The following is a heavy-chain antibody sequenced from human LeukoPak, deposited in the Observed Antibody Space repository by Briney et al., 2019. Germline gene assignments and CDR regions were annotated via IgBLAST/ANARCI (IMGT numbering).Heavy chain of an antibody. CDR3: AKAGSGWYEDYFDY. D-gene: IGHD6-19*01. V-gene: IGHV3-9*01. J-gene: IGHJ4*02. CDR2: ISWNSGSI. Sequence: GGSLRLSCAASGFTFDDYAMHWVRQAPGKGLEWVSGISWNSGSIGYADSVKGRFTISRDNAKNSLYLQMNRLRAEDTALYYCAKAGSGWYEDYFDYWGQGTLVTVSS. CDR1: GFTFDDYA.